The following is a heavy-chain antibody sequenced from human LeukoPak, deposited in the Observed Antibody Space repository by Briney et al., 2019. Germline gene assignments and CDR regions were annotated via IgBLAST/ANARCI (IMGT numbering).Heavy chain of an antibody. CDR1: GGSISSGGYS. D-gene: IGHD4-23*01. CDR3: ARGGHDYGGGDAFDI. J-gene: IGHJ3*02. V-gene: IGHV4-30-2*01. Sequence: SETLSLTCAVSGGSISSGGYSWSWIRQPPGKGLEWIGYIYHSGSTYYNPSLKSRVTISVDRSKNQFSLKLSSVTAADTAVYYCARGGHDYGGGDAFDIWGQGTMVTVSS. CDR2: IYHSGST.